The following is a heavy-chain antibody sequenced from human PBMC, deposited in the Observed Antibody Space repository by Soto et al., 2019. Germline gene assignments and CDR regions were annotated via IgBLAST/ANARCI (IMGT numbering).Heavy chain of an antibody. Sequence: SVEVSFKXSGFTFTSSAVQWVRQARGQRLEWIGWIVVGSGNTNYAHKFQERVTITRDMSTSTAYMELSSLRSEDTAVYYCAADYDILTGYYPIFDYWGQGTLVTVSS. D-gene: IGHD3-9*01. J-gene: IGHJ4*02. V-gene: IGHV1-58*01. CDR2: IVVGSGNT. CDR1: GFTFTSSA. CDR3: AADYDILTGYYPIFDY.